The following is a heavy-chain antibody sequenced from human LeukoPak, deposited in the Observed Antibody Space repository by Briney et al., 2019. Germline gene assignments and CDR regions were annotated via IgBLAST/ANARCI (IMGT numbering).Heavy chain of an antibody. J-gene: IGHJ4*02. D-gene: IGHD3-10*01. CDR1: GVTFSSYA. V-gene: IGHV3-23*01. CDR2: IRGGGGST. Sequence: GGSLRLSCAASGVTFSSYAMSWVRQAPGKGLEWVSAIRGGGGSTYYADSVKGRFTVSRDNSKNTLYLQMNSLRAEDTAIYYCAKHIFGSGSYIGYWGQGTLVTVSS. CDR3: AKHIFGSGSYIGY.